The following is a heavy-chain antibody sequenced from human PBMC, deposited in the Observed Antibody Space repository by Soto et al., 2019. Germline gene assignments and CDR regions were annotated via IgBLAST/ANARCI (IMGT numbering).Heavy chain of an antibody. CDR3: GRVVEGATRHTDFDS. J-gene: IGHJ5*01. CDR1: GVSIPNSHSF. CDR2: VYYSGGA. D-gene: IGHD2-15*01. V-gene: IGHV4-39*01. Sequence: QLQLHESGPGLVKPSETLSLTCAVSGVSIPNSHSFWAWIRQPPGKGLEFIGSVYYSGGANYNPSLKSRVTISVDTSKNQLSLRVNSVTAADTAVYYCGRVVEGATRHTDFDSWGQGTLVTVSS.